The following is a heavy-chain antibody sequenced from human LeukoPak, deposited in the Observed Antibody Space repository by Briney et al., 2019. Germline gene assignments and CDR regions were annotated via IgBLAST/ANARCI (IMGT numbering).Heavy chain of an antibody. CDR2: INPNRGGT. D-gene: IGHD2-15*01. CDR3: ARVGLGYCSGGSCYYFYY. CDR1: GYTFTGYY. J-gene: IGHJ4*02. Sequence: ASVTVSCKASGYTFTGYYMHWVRQAPGQGLEWMGWINPNRGGTNYAQKFQGRVTMTRDTSISTAYMELSRLRSDDTAVYYCARVGLGYCSGGSCYYFYYWGQGTLVTVSS. V-gene: IGHV1-2*02.